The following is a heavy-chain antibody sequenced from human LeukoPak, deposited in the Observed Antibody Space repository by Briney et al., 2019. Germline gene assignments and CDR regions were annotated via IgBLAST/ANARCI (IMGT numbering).Heavy chain of an antibody. J-gene: IGHJ4*02. CDR2: ISGGGGDT. V-gene: IGHV3-23*01. CDR3: AKDQNYESSGYYGGFDY. Sequence: GRSLRLSCAASGFSFSSHVMHWVRQAPGKGLEWVSGISGGGGDTYYADSVKGRFTISRDNSKNTLNLRMDSLRAEDTALYYCAKDQNYESSGYYGGFDYWGQGTLVTVSS. D-gene: IGHD3-22*01. CDR1: GFSFSSHV.